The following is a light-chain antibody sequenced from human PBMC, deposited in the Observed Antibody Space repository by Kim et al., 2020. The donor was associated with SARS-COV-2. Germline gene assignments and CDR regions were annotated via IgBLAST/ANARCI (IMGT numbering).Light chain of an antibody. Sequence: RVTISCSGRSSNIGSNTVNWYQQLTGTAPKLSIYSNNQRPSGVPDRFSGSKSGTSASLAISGLQSEDEADYYCAAWDDSLNGFWVFGGGTKLTVL. CDR2: SNN. CDR3: AAWDDSLNGFWV. V-gene: IGLV1-44*01. CDR1: SSNIGSNT. J-gene: IGLJ3*02.